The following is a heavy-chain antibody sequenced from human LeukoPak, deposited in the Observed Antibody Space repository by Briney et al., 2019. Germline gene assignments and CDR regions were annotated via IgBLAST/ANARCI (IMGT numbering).Heavy chain of an antibody. CDR3: ARAPVEWLDLPT. J-gene: IGHJ5*02. CDR1: GYTLTELS. CDR2: ISAYNGNT. V-gene: IGHV1-18*01. Sequence: ASVKVSCKVSGYTLTELSMHWVRQAPGKGLEWMGWISAYNGNTNYAQKLQGRVTMTTDTSTSTAYMELRSLRSDDTAVYYCARAPVEWLDLPTWGQGTLVTVSS. D-gene: IGHD3-3*01.